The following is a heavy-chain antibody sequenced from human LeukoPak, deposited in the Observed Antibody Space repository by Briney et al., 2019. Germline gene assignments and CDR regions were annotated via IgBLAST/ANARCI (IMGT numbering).Heavy chain of an antibody. CDR1: GYTFTSYG. J-gene: IGHJ6*03. CDR2: ISAYNGNT. CDR3: ARVGDGYNNNYYYYYMDV. Sequence: ASVKVSCKASGYTFTSYGISWVRQAPGQGLEWMGWISAYNGNTNYAQKHQGRVTMTTDTSTSTAYMELRSLRSGDTAVYYCARVGDGYNNNYYYYYMDVWGKGTTVTVSS. D-gene: IGHD5-24*01. V-gene: IGHV1-18*01.